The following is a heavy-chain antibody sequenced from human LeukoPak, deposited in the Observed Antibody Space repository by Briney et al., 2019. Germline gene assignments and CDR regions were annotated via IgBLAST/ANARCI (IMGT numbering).Heavy chain of an antibody. J-gene: IGHJ4*02. CDR3: VRHFIQLWPTFFDY. CDR1: GGSISSSSYY. V-gene: IGHV4-39*01. D-gene: IGHD5-18*01. CDR2: IYYSGST. Sequence: SETLSLTCTVSGGSISSSSYYWGWIRQPPGKGLEWIGSIYYSGSTYYNPSLKSRVTISVDTSKNQFSLKLSSVTAADTAVYYCVRHFIQLWPTFFDYWGQGTLVTVSS.